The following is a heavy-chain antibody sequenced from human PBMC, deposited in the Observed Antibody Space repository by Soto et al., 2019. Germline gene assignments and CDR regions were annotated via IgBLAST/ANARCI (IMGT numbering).Heavy chain of an antibody. CDR3: ASHYGDYGSYYYYGMDV. CDR2: IYYSGST. D-gene: IGHD4-17*01. CDR1: GGSISSGDYY. Sequence: KSSETLSLTCTVSGGSISSGDYYWSWIRQPPGKGLEWIGYIYYSGSTYYNPSLKSRVTISVDTSKNQFPLKLSSVTAADTAVYYCASHYGDYGSYYYYGMDVWGQGTTVTVSS. V-gene: IGHV4-30-4*01. J-gene: IGHJ6*02.